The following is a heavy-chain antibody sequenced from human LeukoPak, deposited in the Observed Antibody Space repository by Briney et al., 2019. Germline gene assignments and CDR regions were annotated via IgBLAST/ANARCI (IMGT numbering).Heavy chain of an antibody. V-gene: IGHV4-39*07. CDR2: IYYSGST. D-gene: IGHD6-13*01. J-gene: IGHJ4*02. CDR1: GGSISSSSYY. CDR3: ARDPLVWDSSSWYDWEREFDY. Sequence: SETLSLTCTVSGGSISSSSYYWGWIRQPPGKGLEWIGSIYYSGSTYYNPSLKSRVTISVDTSKNQFSLKLSSVTAADTAVYYCARDPLVWDSSSWYDWEREFDYWGQGTLVTVSS.